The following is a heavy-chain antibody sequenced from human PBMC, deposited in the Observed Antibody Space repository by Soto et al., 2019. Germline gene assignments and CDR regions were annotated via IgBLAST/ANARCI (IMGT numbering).Heavy chain of an antibody. Sequence: GESLKISCQGSGYSFTSYWIAWVRQMPGKGLEWMGIIYPGDSDTRYSPSFQGQVIISAAKSISTAYLQWSSLKASDTAMYYCARDLRKRGESYVRNMDVWGQGTTVTVSS. J-gene: IGHJ6*02. CDR1: GYSFTSYW. V-gene: IGHV5-51*01. CDR2: IYPGDSDT. CDR3: ARDLRKRGESYVRNMDV. D-gene: IGHD7-27*01.